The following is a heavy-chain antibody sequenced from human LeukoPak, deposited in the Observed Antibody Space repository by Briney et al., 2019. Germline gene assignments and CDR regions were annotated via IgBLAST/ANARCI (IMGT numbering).Heavy chain of an antibody. CDR2: IIPIFGTA. J-gene: IGHJ6*03. CDR1: GGTFSSYA. D-gene: IGHD3-16*01. V-gene: IGHV1-69*06. Sequence: ASVKVSCKASGGTFSSYAISWVRQAPGQGLEWMGGIIPIFGTANYAQKFQGRVTVTADKSTSTSYMELSSLRSEDTAVYYCARGGDNMTWEYYYYYMDVWGKGTTVTVSS. CDR3: ARGGDNMTWEYYYYYMDV.